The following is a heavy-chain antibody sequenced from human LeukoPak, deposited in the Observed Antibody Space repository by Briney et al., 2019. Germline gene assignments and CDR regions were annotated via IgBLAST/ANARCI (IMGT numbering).Heavy chain of an antibody. Sequence: PGGSLRLSCAASGFTFSNYWMTWVRQAPGKGLEWVANIKQDGTEKYYVDSVKGRFTISRDNAENSLYLLMNSLSAEDTAVYYCTRDTGCPGGTCYSFYDYWGQGTLDTVSS. CDR3: TRDTGCPGGTCYSFYDY. CDR1: GFTFSNYW. V-gene: IGHV3-7*01. CDR2: IKQDGTEK. D-gene: IGHD2-15*01. J-gene: IGHJ4*02.